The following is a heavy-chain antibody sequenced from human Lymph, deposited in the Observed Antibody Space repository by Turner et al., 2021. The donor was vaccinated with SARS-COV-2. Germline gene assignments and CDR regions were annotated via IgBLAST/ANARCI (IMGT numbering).Heavy chain of an antibody. D-gene: IGHD3-10*01. CDR3: AKDLSAGDYYYYYGMDV. CDR1: GFSFSSHG. J-gene: IGHJ6*02. Sequence: QVQLVESGGGVVQPGRSLRLSCAASGFSFSSHGMHWVRQAPGKGLEWVAVIWYDGRNKYYTDSVKGRFTISRDNSKNTLYLQMNSLRAEDTAVYYCAKDLSAGDYYYYYGMDVWGQGTTVTVSS. V-gene: IGHV3-33*06. CDR2: IWYDGRNK.